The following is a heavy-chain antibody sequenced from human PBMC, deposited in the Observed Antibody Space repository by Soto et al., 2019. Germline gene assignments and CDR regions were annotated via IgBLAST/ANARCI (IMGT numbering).Heavy chain of an antibody. CDR2: TYFRSKWYN. CDR1: GDSVSSNTAS. D-gene: IGHD5-12*01. CDR3: AKGDNLGPKTGYAFDP. Sequence: PSQTLSLTCAISGDSVSSNTASWNWIRQSPSRCLEWLGRTYFRSKWYNDYAVSVKSRIIINPDTSNNQFSLQLNSVTPEDTAVYFCAKGDNLGPKTGYAFDPWGQGIMVTVSS. J-gene: IGHJ5*02. V-gene: IGHV6-1*01.